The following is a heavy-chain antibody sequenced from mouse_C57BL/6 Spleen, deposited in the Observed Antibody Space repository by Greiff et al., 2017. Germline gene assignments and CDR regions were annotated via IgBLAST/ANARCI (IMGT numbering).Heavy chain of an antibody. V-gene: IGHV5-12*01. CDR3: ARNDGYYLLWYFDV. Sequence: EVHLVESGGGLVQPGGSLKLSCAASGFTFSDYYMYWVRQTPEKRLEWVAYISNGGGSTYYPDTVKGRFTISRDNAKNTLYLQMSRLKSEDTAMYYCARNDGYYLLWYFDVWGTGTTVTVSS. D-gene: IGHD2-3*01. CDR1: GFTFSDYY. J-gene: IGHJ1*03. CDR2: ISNGGGST.